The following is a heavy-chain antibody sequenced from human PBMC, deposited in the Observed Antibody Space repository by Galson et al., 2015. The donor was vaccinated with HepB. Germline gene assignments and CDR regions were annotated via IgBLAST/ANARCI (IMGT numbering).Heavy chain of an antibody. D-gene: IGHD6-19*01. CDR2: IIPIFGTA. Sequence: SVKVSCKASGGTFSSYAISWVRQAPGKGLEWMGGIIPIFGTANSAQKFQGRVTITADESTNTAYMELSSLRSEDTAVYYCARGYSSGWGEAFDIWGQGTMVTVSS. CDR1: GGTFSSYA. J-gene: IGHJ3*02. CDR3: ARGYSSGWGEAFDI. V-gene: IGHV1-69*13.